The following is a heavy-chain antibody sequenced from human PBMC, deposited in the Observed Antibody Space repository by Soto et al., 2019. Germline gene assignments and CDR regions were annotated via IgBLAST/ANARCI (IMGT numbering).Heavy chain of an antibody. D-gene: IGHD1-26*01. V-gene: IGHV3-15*01. CDR3: ATDLPTEGAGEFDY. CDR2: VTTGRPT. Sequence: PGGSLRLSCVASGFTFKTAWMAWVRQAPGKGLEWVGHVTTGRPTHYAAPVKGKFTISRDDSKNTAYLQMNSLKAEDTAVYYCATDLPTEGAGEFDYWGQGTPVTVSS. J-gene: IGHJ4*02. CDR1: GFTFKTAW.